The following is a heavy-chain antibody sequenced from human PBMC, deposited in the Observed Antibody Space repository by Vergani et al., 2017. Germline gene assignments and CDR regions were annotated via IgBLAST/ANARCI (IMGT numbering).Heavy chain of an antibody. CDR2: IVVGSGNT. Sequence: QMQLVQSGPEVKKPGTSVKVSCKASGFTFTSSAVQWVRQARGQRLEWIGWIVVGSGNTNYAQKFQERVTITRDMSTSTAYMELSSLRSEDTAVYYCAAARHYDFWSGYYTKGIAFDIWGQGTMVTFSS. CDR1: GFTFTSSA. CDR3: AAARHYDFWSGYYTKGIAFDI. J-gene: IGHJ3*02. D-gene: IGHD3-3*01. V-gene: IGHV1-58*01.